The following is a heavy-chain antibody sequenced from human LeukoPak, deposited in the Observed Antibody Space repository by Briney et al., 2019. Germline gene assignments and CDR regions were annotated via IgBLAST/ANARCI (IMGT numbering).Heavy chain of an antibody. D-gene: IGHD1-26*01. V-gene: IGHV1-46*01. J-gene: IGHJ5*02. CDR1: GYAFTRHY. CDR2: INPSGSST. Sequence: ASVKVSCKSSGYAFTRHYMHWVRQAPGQGLEWMGLINPSGSSTIYAQKFQGRVTMTRDMSTSTDYMELSSLRSEDTAVYYCARDNSVGDYAWWFDPWGQGTLVTVSS. CDR3: ARDNSVGDYAWWFDP.